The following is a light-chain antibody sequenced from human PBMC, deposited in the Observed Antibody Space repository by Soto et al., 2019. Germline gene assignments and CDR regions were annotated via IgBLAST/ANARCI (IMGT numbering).Light chain of an antibody. V-gene: IGKV1-17*03. CDR2: GAS. J-gene: IGKJ4*01. Sequence: DIQMTQSPSAMSASVGDRVTITCRASQGISSYLDWFQQKPGKVPKRLIYGASNLQSGVPSRFSGSGSGTEFTFTISSLQHEDFATYYCLQHHSYPLTFGGGTKVEIK. CDR1: QGISSY. CDR3: LQHHSYPLT.